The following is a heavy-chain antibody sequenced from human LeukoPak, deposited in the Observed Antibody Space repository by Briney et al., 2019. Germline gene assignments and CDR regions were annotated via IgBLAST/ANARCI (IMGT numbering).Heavy chain of an antibody. CDR3: AHQPGPYDSGWSWTYHFFGVDV. CDR2: VSGRGERT. CDR1: GFSFNSYA. V-gene: IGHV3-23*01. J-gene: IGHJ6*02. Sequence: GGSLRLSCAASGFSFNSYAMSWVRQAPGKGLEWVSAVSGRGERTYYADFVQGRFSISRDNSKDTVYLQMHSLRAGDTAIYYCAHQPGPYDSGWSWTYHFFGVDVWGQGTTVTVSS. D-gene: IGHD6-19*01.